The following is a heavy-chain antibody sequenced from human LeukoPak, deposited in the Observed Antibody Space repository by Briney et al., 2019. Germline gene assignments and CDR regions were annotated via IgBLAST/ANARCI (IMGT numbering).Heavy chain of an antibody. CDR3: ARGSALGYCTSTSCYPLDY. J-gene: IGHJ4*02. CDR2: ISGSGGSR. Sequence: GGALRLSCAASGFTFSSYAMSWVRQVPGKGRQWVAGISGSGGSRYYADSVKGRFTISRDNSKNTLSLQMNSLRAEDTAVYYCARGSALGYCTSTSCYPLDYWGQGTLVTVSS. CDR1: GFTFSSYA. D-gene: IGHD2-2*01. V-gene: IGHV3-23*01.